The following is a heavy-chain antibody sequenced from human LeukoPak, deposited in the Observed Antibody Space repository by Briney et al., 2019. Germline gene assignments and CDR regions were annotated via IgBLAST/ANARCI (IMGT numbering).Heavy chain of an antibody. CDR3: AREPSGARFGRIVGALYFDY. D-gene: IGHD1-26*01. Sequence: GGSLRLSCAPSGFTVSSNYMSWVRQAPGKGLEWVSVIYSGGSTYYADSVKGRFTSSRDNSKNTLYLQMNSLRAEDTAVYYCAREPSGARFGRIVGALYFDYWGQGTLVTVSS. CDR1: GFTVSSNY. V-gene: IGHV3-53*01. J-gene: IGHJ4*02. CDR2: IYSGGST.